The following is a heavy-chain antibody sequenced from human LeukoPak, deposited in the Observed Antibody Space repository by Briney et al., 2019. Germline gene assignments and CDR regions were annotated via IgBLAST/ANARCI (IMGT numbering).Heavy chain of an antibody. CDR2: IYYSGST. Sequence: PSETLSFTCTVCGGSISSYYWSWIRQPPGKGLEWIGYIYYSGSTTYNPSLMSRVTISVDTSKNQFSLKLSSVTAADTAVYYCARDPGYDIKSWYYYGMDVWGKGTTVTVSS. V-gene: IGHV4-59*01. CDR3: ARDPGYDIKSWYYYGMDV. D-gene: IGHD3-9*01. J-gene: IGHJ6*04. CDR1: GGSISSYY.